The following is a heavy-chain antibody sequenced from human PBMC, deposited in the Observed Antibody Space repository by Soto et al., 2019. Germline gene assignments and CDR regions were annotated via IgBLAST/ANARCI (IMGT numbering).Heavy chain of an antibody. V-gene: IGHV3-23*01. J-gene: IGHJ6*02. CDR1: GFTFSSYA. CDR3: ASSITMISLSMDV. D-gene: IGHD3-22*01. CDR2: ISGRGGTK. Sequence: GGSLRLSCAASGFTFSSYAMSWVRQAPGKGLEWVSAISGRGGTKYYADTVKGRFTIPRDNAKNSLYLQMNSLRDEDTAVYYCASSITMISLSMDVWGQGTTVTVSS.